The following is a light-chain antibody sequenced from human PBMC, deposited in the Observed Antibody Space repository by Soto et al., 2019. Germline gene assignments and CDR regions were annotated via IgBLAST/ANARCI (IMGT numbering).Light chain of an antibody. CDR3: QQYGSSPTWT. CDR2: GAS. J-gene: IGKJ1*01. CDR1: QSVSSYY. Sequence: EIVLTQSPGTLSLSPGERATLSCRASQSVSSYYLAWYQQKPGQAPRLLIYGASTRATGIPARFSGSGSGTEFTLTISRLEPEDSAVYYCQQYGSSPTWTFGQGTKVDIK. V-gene: IGKV3-20*01.